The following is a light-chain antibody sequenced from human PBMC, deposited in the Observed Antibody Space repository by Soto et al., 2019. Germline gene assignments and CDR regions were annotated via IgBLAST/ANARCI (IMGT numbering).Light chain of an antibody. CDR3: HQRSNWPRT. CDR1: QSVSSY. Sequence: EIVLTQSPATLSLSPGERATLSCRASQSVSSYLAWYQQKPGQAPRLLIYDASNRATGIPARFSGSGSGTDFTPTISSLEPEDFAVYYCHQRSNWPRTFGQGTKLEIK. J-gene: IGKJ2*01. CDR2: DAS. V-gene: IGKV3-11*01.